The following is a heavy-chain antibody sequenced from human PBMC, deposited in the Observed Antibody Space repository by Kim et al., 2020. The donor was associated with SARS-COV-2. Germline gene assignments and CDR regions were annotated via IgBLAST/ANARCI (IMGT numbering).Heavy chain of an antibody. J-gene: IGHJ6*02. CDR2: IWYDGSNK. CDR1: GFTFSSYG. V-gene: IGHV3-33*01. D-gene: IGHD5-18*01. Sequence: GGSLRLSCAASGFTFSSYGMHWVRQAPGKGLEWVAVIWYDGSNKYYADSVKGRFTISRDNSKNTLYLQMNSLRAEDTAVYYCARTVGWHSYGPTGMDVWGQGTTVTVSS. CDR3: ARTVGWHSYGPTGMDV.